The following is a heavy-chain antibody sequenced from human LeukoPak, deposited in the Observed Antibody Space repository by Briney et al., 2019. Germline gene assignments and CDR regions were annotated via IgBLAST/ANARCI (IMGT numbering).Heavy chain of an antibody. Sequence: GESLKISCKGSGYSFTSDWIGWVRQMPGKGLEWMGRIDPSDSYIKYSPSFQGHVTISADKSISTAYLQWSSLEASDTAMYYCARDSVVTAGGAFDIWGQGTMVTVSS. D-gene: IGHD4-23*01. CDR3: ARDSVVTAGGAFDI. V-gene: IGHV5-10-1*01. CDR1: GYSFTSDW. J-gene: IGHJ3*02. CDR2: IDPSDSYI.